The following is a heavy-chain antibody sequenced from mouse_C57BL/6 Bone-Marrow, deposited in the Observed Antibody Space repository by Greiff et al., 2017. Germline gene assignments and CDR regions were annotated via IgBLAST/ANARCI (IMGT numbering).Heavy chain of an antibody. CDR2: IYPGDGDT. V-gene: IGHV1-82*01. CDR1: GYAFSSSW. J-gene: IGHJ1*03. Sequence: QVQLKESGPELVKPGASVKISCKASGYAFSSSWMNWVKQRPGKGLEWIGRIYPGDGDTNYNGKFKGKATLTADKSSSTAYMQLSSLASEDSAVYCCALVGFDVWGTGTTVTVSA. CDR3: ALVGFDV.